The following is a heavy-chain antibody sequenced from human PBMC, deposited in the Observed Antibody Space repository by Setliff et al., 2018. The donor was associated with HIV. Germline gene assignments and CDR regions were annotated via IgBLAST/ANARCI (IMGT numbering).Heavy chain of an antibody. CDR1: GFTFSRYT. CDR2: ITSSSSNI. V-gene: IGHV3-21*01. J-gene: IGHJ4*03. CDR3: ARSRPYNSALDY. Sequence: GGSLRLSCAASGFTFSRYTMNWVRQAPGKGLEWVSSITSSSSNIYYADSVKGRFTISRDNAKNLLYLLLNTLRADDTAMYYCARSRPYNSALDYWGQGTMVTVSS. D-gene: IGHD6-25*01.